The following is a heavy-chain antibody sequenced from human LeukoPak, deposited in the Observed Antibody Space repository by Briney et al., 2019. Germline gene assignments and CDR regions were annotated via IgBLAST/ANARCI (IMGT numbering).Heavy chain of an antibody. J-gene: IGHJ4*02. CDR3: ARLLAYYDILTGYYTGNYFDY. D-gene: IGHD3-9*01. Sequence: PSETLSLTCTVSGGSISSSSYYWGWIRQPPGKGLEWIGSIYYSGSTYYNPSLKSRVTISVDTSKNQFSLKLSSVTAADTAVYYYARLLAYYDILTGYYTGNYFDYWGQGTLVTVSS. V-gene: IGHV4-39*01. CDR1: GGSISSSSYY. CDR2: IYYSGST.